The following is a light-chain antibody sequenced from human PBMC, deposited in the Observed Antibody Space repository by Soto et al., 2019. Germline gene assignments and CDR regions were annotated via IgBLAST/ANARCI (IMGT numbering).Light chain of an antibody. V-gene: IGLV2-8*01. CDR1: SSDVGGYNY. Sequence: QSALTQPPSASGSPGQSVTISCTGTSSDVGGYNYVSWYQQHPGKAPKLMIYEVSKRTSGVPDRFSGSKSGNTASLTVSGLQAEDEADYYCSSYAGSIDVVFGGGTKLTVL. CDR3: SSYAGSIDVV. J-gene: IGLJ2*01. CDR2: EVS.